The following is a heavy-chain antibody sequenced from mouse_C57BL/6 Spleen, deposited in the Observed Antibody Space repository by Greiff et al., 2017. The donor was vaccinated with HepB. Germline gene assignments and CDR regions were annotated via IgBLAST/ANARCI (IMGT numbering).Heavy chain of an antibody. CDR3: ARLGYDYGGGYAMDY. V-gene: IGHV1-82*01. CDR1: GYAFSSSW. CDR2: IYPGDGDT. D-gene: IGHD2-4*01. Sequence: QVQLKQSGPEPVKPGASVKISCKASGYAFSSSWMNWVKQRPGKGLEWIGRIYPGDGDTNYNGKFKGKATLTADKSSSTAYMQLSSLTSEDSAVYFCARLGYDYGGGYAMDYWGQGTSVTVSS. J-gene: IGHJ4*01.